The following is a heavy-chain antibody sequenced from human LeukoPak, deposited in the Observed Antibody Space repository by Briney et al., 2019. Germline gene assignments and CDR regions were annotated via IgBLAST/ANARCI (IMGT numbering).Heavy chain of an antibody. CDR2: IHYIGRP. V-gene: IGHV4-39*01. CDR3: ARHESSLEWFFDY. Sequence: SETLSLTCTVSNGSISSSIYYWGWIRQPPGKGLEWIGNIHYIGRPYYNPSLKSRVTTSVDTSKNQFSLKLSSVTAADTAVYYCARHESSLEWFFDYWGQGTLVTVSS. CDR1: NGSISSSIYY. J-gene: IGHJ4*02. D-gene: IGHD3-3*01.